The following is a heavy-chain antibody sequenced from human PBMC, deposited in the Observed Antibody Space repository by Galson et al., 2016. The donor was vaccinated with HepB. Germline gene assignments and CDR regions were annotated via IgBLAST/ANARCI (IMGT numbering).Heavy chain of an antibody. CDR3: AREVVGVGWFDP. Sequence: LSLTCNVSGDSISSGGYYWSWIRQHPGKGLEWIGYIYYSGSTYYNPSLKSRVTISVDTSKNQFSLKLSSVTAADTAVYYCAREVVGVGWFDPWGQGTLVTVSS. D-gene: IGHD3-10*01. CDR1: GDSISSGGYY. CDR2: IYYSGST. V-gene: IGHV4-31*03. J-gene: IGHJ5*02.